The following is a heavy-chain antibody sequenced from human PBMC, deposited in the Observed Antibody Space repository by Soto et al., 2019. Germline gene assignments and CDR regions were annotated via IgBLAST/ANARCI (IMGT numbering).Heavy chain of an antibody. CDR3: ARNYYDTGGGFDY. D-gene: IGHD3-22*01. V-gene: IGHV3-48*01. J-gene: IGHJ4*02. CDR2: ISSSSSTI. Sequence: PGGSLRLSCAASGFTFSTYSMNWVRQAPGKGLEWVSYISSSSSTIFYTDSVKGRFTVSRDNAKNSLYLQMNSLRAEDTAVYYCARNYYDTGGGFDYWGQGTLVTVSS. CDR1: GFTFSTYS.